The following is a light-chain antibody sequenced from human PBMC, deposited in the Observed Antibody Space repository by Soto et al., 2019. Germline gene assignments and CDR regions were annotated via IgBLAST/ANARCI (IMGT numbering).Light chain of an antibody. CDR1: QSISSY. V-gene: IGKV1-39*01. CDR2: AAS. J-gene: IGKJ5*01. Sequence: DVQMTQSPSSLSASVGDRVTITCRASQSISSYLNWYQQKPGKAPKLMXFAASSLQSGVPSRFSGSGSGTDLTLTISSLQPEDFATYYYQQSYSTPPITFGQGTRLEIK. CDR3: QQSYSTPPIT.